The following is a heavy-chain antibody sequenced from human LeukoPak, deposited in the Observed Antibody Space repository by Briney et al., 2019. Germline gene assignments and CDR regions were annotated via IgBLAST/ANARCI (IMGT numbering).Heavy chain of an antibody. Sequence: GGSLRLSCAASGXTFSSYGMHWVRQAPGKGLEWVAVIWYDGSNKYYADSVKGRFTISRDNSKNTLYLQMNSLRAEDTAVYYCARDMVRGVMAPYYYYGMDVWGQGTTVTVSS. CDR3: ARDMVRGVMAPYYYYGMDV. V-gene: IGHV3-33*01. D-gene: IGHD3-10*01. CDR2: IWYDGSNK. CDR1: GXTFSSYG. J-gene: IGHJ6*02.